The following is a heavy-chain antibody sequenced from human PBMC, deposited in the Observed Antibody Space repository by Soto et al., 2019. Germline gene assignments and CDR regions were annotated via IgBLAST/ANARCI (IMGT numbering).Heavy chain of an antibody. Sequence: GGSLRLSCAASGFTFSNAWINWVRQGPGRGLEWVGRIKSKIDGGTTDYAAPVKGRFTISRDDSKNTLYLQMNSLKTEDTAVYYCSTDYAVLNPPGYWRRATLVTVS. CDR2: IKSKIDGGTT. D-gene: IGHD3-3*01. CDR1: GFTFSNAW. CDR3: STDYAVLNPPGY. V-gene: IGHV3-15*05. J-gene: IGHJ1*01.